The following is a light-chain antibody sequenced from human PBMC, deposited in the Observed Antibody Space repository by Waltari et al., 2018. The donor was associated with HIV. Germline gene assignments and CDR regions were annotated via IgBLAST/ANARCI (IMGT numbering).Light chain of an antibody. Sequence: QSDLTQPASVSGSPGQSLTLSRTGASSDVRRYIYVSWYQHPPGTAPKLFIYDVKNLPSGVSKRFSGSKSGTTASLTISGLQAEDEADYYCSSYTSSRTVVFGAGTKLTVL. J-gene: IGLJ3*02. CDR1: SSDVRRYIY. CDR2: DVK. CDR3: SSYTSSRTVV. V-gene: IGLV2-14*03.